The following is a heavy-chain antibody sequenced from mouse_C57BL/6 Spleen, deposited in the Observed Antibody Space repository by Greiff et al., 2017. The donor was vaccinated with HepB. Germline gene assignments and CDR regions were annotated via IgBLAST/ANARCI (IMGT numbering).Heavy chain of an antibody. J-gene: IGHJ2*01. CDR3: ARGIYYYDSSPYYYDY. V-gene: IGHV1-50*01. D-gene: IGHD1-1*01. CDR1: GYTFTSYW. Sequence: VQLQQPGAELVKPGASVKLSCKASGYTFTSYWMQWVKQRPGQGLEWIGEIDPSDSYTNYNQKFKGKATLTVDTSSSTAYMQLSSLTSEDSAVYFCARGIYYYDSSPYYYDYWGQGTTLTVSS. CDR2: IDPSDSYT.